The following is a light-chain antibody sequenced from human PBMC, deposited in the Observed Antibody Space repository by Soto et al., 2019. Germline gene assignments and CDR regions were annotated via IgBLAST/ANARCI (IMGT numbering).Light chain of an antibody. Sequence: EIVLTQSPGTLSLSPGESATLSCRVSQSISTNYLAWYQQKPGQAPRLLIYAASSRLTGIPDRFSGSGSGTDFTLTISRLEPEDFAVYYCQQYGRTFDQGTRLEIK. CDR1: QSISTNY. V-gene: IGKV3-20*01. CDR2: AAS. J-gene: IGKJ5*01. CDR3: QQYGRT.